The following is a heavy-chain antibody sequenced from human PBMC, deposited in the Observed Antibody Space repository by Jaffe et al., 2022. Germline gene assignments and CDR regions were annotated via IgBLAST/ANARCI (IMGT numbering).Heavy chain of an antibody. CDR2: ISWNSGSI. CDR3: AKDGAALYYYYMDV. V-gene: IGHV3-9*01. CDR1: GFTFDDYA. J-gene: IGHJ6*03. Sequence: EVQLVESGGGLVQPGRSLRLSCAASGFTFDDYAMHWVRQAPGKGLEWVSGISWNSGSIGYADSVKGRFTISRDNAKNSLYLQMNSLRAEDTALYYCAKDGAALYYYYMDVWGKGTTVTVSS. D-gene: IGHD6-13*01.